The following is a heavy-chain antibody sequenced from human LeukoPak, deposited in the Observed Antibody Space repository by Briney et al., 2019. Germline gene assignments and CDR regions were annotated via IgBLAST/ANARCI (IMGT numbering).Heavy chain of an antibody. CDR3: ARASTTVPNLLDN. D-gene: IGHD4-17*01. Sequence: GGSLRLSCAASGFTFSSSWMYWVRQAPGKGLVWVSRINSDESITTYADSVKGRFTISRDNAKNTLYLQMNSLRAEDTAVYYCARASTTVPNLLDNWGQGTLVTVSS. CDR2: INSDESIT. J-gene: IGHJ4*02. V-gene: IGHV3-74*01. CDR1: GFTFSSSW.